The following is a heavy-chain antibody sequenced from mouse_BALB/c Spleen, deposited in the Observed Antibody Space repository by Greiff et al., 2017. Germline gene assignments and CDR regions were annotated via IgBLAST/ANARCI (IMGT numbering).Heavy chain of an antibody. J-gene: IGHJ2*01. Sequence: EVQLVEPGGDLVKPGGSLKLSCAASGFTFSSYGMAWVRQTPDKRLEWVATISSGGSYTYYPDSVKGRFTISRDNAKNTLYLQMSSLKSEDTAMYYCARQASMITTNFDYWGQGTTLTVSS. CDR3: ARQASMITTNFDY. CDR1: GFTFSSYG. V-gene: IGHV5-6*01. D-gene: IGHD2-4*01. CDR2: ISSGGSYT.